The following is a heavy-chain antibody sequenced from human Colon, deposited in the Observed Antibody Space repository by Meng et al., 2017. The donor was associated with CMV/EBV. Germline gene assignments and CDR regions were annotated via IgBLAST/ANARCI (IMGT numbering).Heavy chain of an antibody. Sequence: SETLSLTCTVSGGSISSSSYYWGWIRQPPGKGLEWIGSIYYSGSTYYNPSLKSRVTISVDTSKNQFSLKLSSVTAADTAVYYCARALEGTVNFDYWGQGTLVTVSS. J-gene: IGHJ4*02. CDR3: ARALEGTVNFDY. CDR2: IYYSGST. D-gene: IGHD4-11*01. CDR1: GGSISSSSYY. V-gene: IGHV4-39*01.